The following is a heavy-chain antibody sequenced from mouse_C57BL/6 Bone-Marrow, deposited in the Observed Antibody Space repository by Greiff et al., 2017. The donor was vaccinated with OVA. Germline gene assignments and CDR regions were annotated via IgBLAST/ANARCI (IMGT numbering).Heavy chain of an antibody. J-gene: IGHJ3*01. D-gene: IGHD3-2*02. CDR3: TREGPQDSFAY. CDR1: GFTFSSYA. V-gene: IGHV5-9-1*02. Sequence: EVKLEESGEGLVKPGGSLKLSCAASGFTFSSYAMSWVRQTPEKRLEWVAYISSGGDYIYYADTVKGRFTISRDNARNTLYLQMSSLKSEDTAMYYCTREGPQDSFAYWGQGTLVTVSA. CDR2: ISSGGDYI.